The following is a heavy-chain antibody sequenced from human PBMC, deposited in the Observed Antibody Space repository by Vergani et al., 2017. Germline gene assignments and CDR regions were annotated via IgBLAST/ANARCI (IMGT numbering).Heavy chain of an antibody. CDR2: IIPIFGTA. D-gene: IGHD1-7*01. CDR1: GGTFSSYA. Sequence: QVQLVQSGAEVKKPGSSVKVSCKASGGTFSSYAISWVRQAPGQGLEWMGGIIPIFGTANYAQKFQGSVTITADKSTSTAYMELRSLRSEDTAVYYCAGASTGDNWNYVGGYWGQGTLVTVSS. J-gene: IGHJ4*02. CDR3: AGASTGDNWNYVGGY. V-gene: IGHV1-69*06.